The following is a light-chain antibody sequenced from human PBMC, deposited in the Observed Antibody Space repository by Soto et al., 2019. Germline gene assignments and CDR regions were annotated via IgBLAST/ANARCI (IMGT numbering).Light chain of an antibody. V-gene: IGKV3-20*01. CDR1: QSVSSSY. Sequence: EIVLTQSPGTLSLSPGERATPSCRPSQSVSSSYLAWYQQKPGQAPRLLIYGASSRATGIPDRFSGSGSGTDFTLTISRLEPEDFAVYYCQQYGSSSITFGQGTRLEIK. J-gene: IGKJ5*01. CDR2: GAS. CDR3: QQYGSSSIT.